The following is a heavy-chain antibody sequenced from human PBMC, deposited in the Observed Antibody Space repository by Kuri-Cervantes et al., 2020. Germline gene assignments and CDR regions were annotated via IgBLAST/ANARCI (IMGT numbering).Heavy chain of an antibody. CDR3: VRDPASRFAGWVD. Sequence: GESLKISCAASGFTFSDYWMTWVRQAPGKGLEWVANIKQDGSEKYYVDSVKGRFTISRDNAKSSLYLQMNSLRVEDTAVYYCVRDPASRFAGWVDWGQGTLVTVSS. CDR1: GFTFSDYW. V-gene: IGHV3-7*01. J-gene: IGHJ4*02. CDR2: IKQDGSEK. D-gene: IGHD3-16*01.